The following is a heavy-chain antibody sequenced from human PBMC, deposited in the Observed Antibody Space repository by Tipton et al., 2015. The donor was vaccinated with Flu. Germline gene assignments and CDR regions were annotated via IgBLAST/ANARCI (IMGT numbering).Heavy chain of an antibody. CDR2: IYAGDSDT. J-gene: IGHJ4*02. D-gene: IGHD4-17*01. Sequence: VQLVQSGAEVKKPGESLKISCQGSGYSFSNYWIGWVRQVPGKGLEWMGIIYAGDSDTRYSPSFQGHVTMSADKSITTAYLEWTSLKASDTAMYYCARRVDYGDYTGFDYWGQGTLVTVSS. V-gene: IGHV5-51*03. CDR3: ARRVDYGDYTGFDY. CDR1: GYSFSNYW.